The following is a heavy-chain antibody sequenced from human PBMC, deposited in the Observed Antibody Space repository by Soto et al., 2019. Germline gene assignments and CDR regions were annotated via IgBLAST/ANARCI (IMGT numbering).Heavy chain of an antibody. Sequence: ASETLSLTCTVSGGSISSYYWSWIRQPPGKGLEWIGYIYYSGSTNYNPSLKSRVTISVDTSKNQFSLKLSSVTAADTAVYYCARGGSLQPPFDYWGQGTLVTVSS. CDR2: IYYSGST. CDR3: ARGGSLQPPFDY. V-gene: IGHV4-59*01. CDR1: GGSISSYY. D-gene: IGHD1-1*01. J-gene: IGHJ4*02.